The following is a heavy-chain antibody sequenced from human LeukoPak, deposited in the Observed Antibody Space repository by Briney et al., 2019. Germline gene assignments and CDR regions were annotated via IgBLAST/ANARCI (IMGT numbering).Heavy chain of an antibody. CDR1: GGSISSYY. D-gene: IGHD3-9*01. V-gene: IGHV4-59*01. Sequence: SETLSLTCTVSGGSISSYYWSWIPQPPGKGLEWIGYTYYSGSTNYNPSLNSRVTISVDTSKNQFSLKLSSVTAADTAVYYCARGKGILTGPNFDYWGQGTLVTVSS. J-gene: IGHJ4*02. CDR3: ARGKGILTGPNFDY. CDR2: TYYSGST.